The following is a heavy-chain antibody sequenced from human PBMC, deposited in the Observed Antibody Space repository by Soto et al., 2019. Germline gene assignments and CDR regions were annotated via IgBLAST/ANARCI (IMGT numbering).Heavy chain of an antibody. V-gene: IGHV4-59*01. CDR3: ARDRGRDYDFWSGSDWFDP. CDR2: IYYSGST. CDR1: GGSIISYY. D-gene: IGHD3-3*01. Sequence: SETLSLTCTVSGGSIISYYWSWMRQPPGKGLEWIGYIYYSGSTNYNPSLKSRVTISVDTSKNQFSLKLSSVTAADTAVYYCARDRGRDYDFWSGSDWFDPWGQGTLVTVSS. J-gene: IGHJ5*02.